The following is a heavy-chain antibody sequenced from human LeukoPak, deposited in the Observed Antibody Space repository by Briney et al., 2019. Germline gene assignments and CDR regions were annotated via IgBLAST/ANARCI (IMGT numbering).Heavy chain of an antibody. J-gene: IGHJ6*03. CDR1: GGSIITSNYY. V-gene: IGHV4-39*01. CDR2: VYYSGIT. CDR3: ARHSRYYYYMDV. Sequence: PSETLSLTCTVSGGSIITSNYYWGWIRQPPGKGLEWIGNVYYSGITYYNSSLKSRVTISVDTSKNQFSLKLRSVTAADTAVYYCARHSRYYYYMDVWGKGTTVTVSS.